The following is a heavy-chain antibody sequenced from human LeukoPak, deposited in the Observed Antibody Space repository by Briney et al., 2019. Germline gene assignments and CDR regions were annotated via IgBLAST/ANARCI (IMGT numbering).Heavy chain of an antibody. CDR1: GFTFGDYA. J-gene: IGHJ4*02. CDR3: TRPDDVDIVATMYY. CDR2: IRSKAYDGTT. D-gene: IGHD5-12*01. Sequence: GGSLRLSCTASGFTFGDYAMSWVRQAPGKGLEWVGFIRSKAYDGTTEYAASVKGRFTISRDDSKSIAYLQMNSLKTEDTAVYYCTRPDDVDIVATMYYWGQGTLVTVSS. V-gene: IGHV3-49*04.